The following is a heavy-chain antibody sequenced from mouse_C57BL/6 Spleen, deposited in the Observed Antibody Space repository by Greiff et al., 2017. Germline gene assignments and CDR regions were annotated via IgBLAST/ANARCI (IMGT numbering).Heavy chain of an antibody. CDR2: LYPGDGDT. Sequence: QVQLQQSGPELVKPGASVKISGKASGYAFSSSWMNWVKQRPGKGLEWIGRLYPGDGDTNYNGKFKGKATLTVDTSSSTAYMQLSSLTSEDSAVYYCARLLRRKGFDYWGQGTTVTVSS. V-gene: IGHV1-82*01. D-gene: IGHD1-1*01. CDR1: GYAFSSSW. CDR3: ARLLRRKGFDY. J-gene: IGHJ2*01.